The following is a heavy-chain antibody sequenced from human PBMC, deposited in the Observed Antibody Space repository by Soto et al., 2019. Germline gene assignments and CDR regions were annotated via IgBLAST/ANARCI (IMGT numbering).Heavy chain of an antibody. CDR1: GFTFTSSA. CDR3: AAGYCTNGVCDPYYYYGMDV. D-gene: IGHD2-8*01. J-gene: IGHJ6*02. V-gene: IGHV1-58*01. CDR2: IVVGSGNT. Sequence: QMQLVQSGPEVKKPGTSVKVSCKASGFTFTSSAVQWVRQARGQRLEWIGWIVVGSGNTNYAQKFQERVTITRDMSTSTAYMELSSLRSEDTAVYYCAAGYCTNGVCDPYYYYGMDVWGQGTTVTVSS.